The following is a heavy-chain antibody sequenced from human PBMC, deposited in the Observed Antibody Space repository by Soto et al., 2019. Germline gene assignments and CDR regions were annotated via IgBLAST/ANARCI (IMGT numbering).Heavy chain of an antibody. CDR2: IYSDESNT. CDR3: ARSLGRKNAFDI. D-gene: IGHD3-16*01. J-gene: IGHJ3*02. Sequence: GGSLRLSCAASGFTFTSHWMHWFRQAPGKGLVWVSRIYSDESNTNYADSVKGRFTISRDNVKNTLYLQMNSLRAEDTAIYYCARSLGRKNAFDIWGPGTKVTVSS. CDR1: GFTFTSHW. V-gene: IGHV3-74*01.